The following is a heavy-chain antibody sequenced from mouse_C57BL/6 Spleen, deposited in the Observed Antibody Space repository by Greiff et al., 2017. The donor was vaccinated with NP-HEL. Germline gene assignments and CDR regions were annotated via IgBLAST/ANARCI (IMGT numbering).Heavy chain of an antibody. Sequence: QVQLQQPGAELVKPGASVKLSCKASGYTFTSYWMHWVKQRPGQGLEWIGMIHPNSGSTNYNEKFKSKATLTVDKSSSTAYMQLSSLTSEDSAVYYCARYYYGSSWWYFDVWGTGTTVTVSS. D-gene: IGHD1-1*01. CDR3: ARYYYGSSWWYFDV. V-gene: IGHV1-64*01. CDR2: IHPNSGST. CDR1: GYTFTSYW. J-gene: IGHJ1*03.